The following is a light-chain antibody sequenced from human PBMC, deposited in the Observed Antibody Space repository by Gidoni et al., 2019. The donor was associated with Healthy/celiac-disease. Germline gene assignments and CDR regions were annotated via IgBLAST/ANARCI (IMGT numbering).Light chain of an antibody. J-gene: IGKJ5*01. CDR2: DAS. CDR3: QQRSNWPT. CDR1: QSVSSY. V-gene: IGKV3-11*01. Sequence: EIALTQSPATLPLSPGERATLSCRASQSVSSYLAWYQQKPGQAPRLLIYDASNSATGIPARFSGSGSGTDFTLTISSLEPEDFAVYYCQQRSNWPTFGQGTRLEIK.